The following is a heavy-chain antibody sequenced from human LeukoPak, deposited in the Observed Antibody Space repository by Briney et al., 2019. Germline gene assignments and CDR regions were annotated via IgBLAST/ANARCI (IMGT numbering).Heavy chain of an antibody. Sequence: PGGSLRLSCAASGFTFSSYAMSWVRQAPGKGLVWVSRINSDGSSTSYADSVKGRFTISRDNAKNTLYLQMNSLRAEDTAVYYCAREYDFWEILDYWGQGTLVTVSS. V-gene: IGHV3-74*01. D-gene: IGHD3-3*01. CDR3: AREYDFWEILDY. J-gene: IGHJ4*02. CDR2: INSDGSST. CDR1: GFTFSSYA.